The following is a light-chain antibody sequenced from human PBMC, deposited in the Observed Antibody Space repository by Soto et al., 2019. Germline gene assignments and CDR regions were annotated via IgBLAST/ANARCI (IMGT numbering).Light chain of an antibody. CDR3: SSYTSTSTSVV. V-gene: IGLV2-14*01. CDR2: EVT. J-gene: IGLJ2*01. CDR1: SSDVGAYNY. Sequence: QSALTQPASVSGSPGQSITISCTGTSSDVGAYNYVSWYQQHPGKAPKLMIYEVTNRPSGISDRFSGSKSGNTASLTISWLQDEDEADYFCSSYTSTSTSVVFGGGTKLTVL.